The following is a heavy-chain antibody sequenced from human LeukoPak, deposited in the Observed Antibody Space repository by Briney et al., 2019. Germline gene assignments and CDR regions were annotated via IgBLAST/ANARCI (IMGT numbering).Heavy chain of an antibody. D-gene: IGHD6-19*01. Sequence: ASVKVSCKASGYTFTSYYMHWVRQTPGQGLEWMGWINPNSGGTNYAQKFQGRVTMTRDTSISTAYMELSSLRSEDTAVYYCARSQWLATNWFDPWGQGTLVTVSS. CDR3: ARSQWLATNWFDP. CDR2: INPNSGGT. CDR1: GYTFTSYY. J-gene: IGHJ5*02. V-gene: IGHV1-2*02.